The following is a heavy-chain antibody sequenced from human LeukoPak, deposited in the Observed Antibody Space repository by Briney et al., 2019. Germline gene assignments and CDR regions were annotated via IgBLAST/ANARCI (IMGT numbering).Heavy chain of an antibody. V-gene: IGHV3-7*03. J-gene: IGHJ4*02. CDR2: IKEDGTET. CDR3: AKEGRSLQTY. CDR1: GFTFSNYA. Sequence: GGSLRLSCAASGFTFSNYAMRWVRQAPGKGLEWVANIKEDGTETYYVDSVKGRFTISRDNAKNSLYLQMNSLRVEDTAVYYCAKEGRSLQTYWGQGTLVTVSS. D-gene: IGHD5-24*01.